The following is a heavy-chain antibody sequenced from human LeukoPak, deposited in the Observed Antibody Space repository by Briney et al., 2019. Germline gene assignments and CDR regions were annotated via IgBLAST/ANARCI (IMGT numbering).Heavy chain of an antibody. CDR1: GGSISSYY. V-gene: IGHV4-4*07. J-gene: IGHJ5*02. D-gene: IGHD3-3*01. CDR2: IYTSGST. CDR3: ARDDNYGLWSGSWFYP. Sequence: SETLSLTCTVSGGSISSYYWSWIRQPAGKGLEWIGRIYTSGSTNYNPSLKSRVTMSVDTSKNQFSLKLSSVTAADTAVYYCARDDNYGLWSGSWFYPWGQGTLVTVSS.